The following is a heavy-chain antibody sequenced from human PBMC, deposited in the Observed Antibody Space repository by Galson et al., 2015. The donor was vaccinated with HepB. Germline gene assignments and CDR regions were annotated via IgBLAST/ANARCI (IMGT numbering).Heavy chain of an antibody. D-gene: IGHD3-22*01. V-gene: IGHV3-23*01. Sequence: SLRLSCAASGFTFSSYAMTWVRQAPGKGLEWVSTLSGSGASTYYADSMKGRFTISRDNSKNTLYLQMNSLRVEDTAVYYCAKAAFFNYYDTGGYHDAFDVWGQGTMVTVSS. J-gene: IGHJ3*01. CDR1: GFTFSSYA. CDR3: AKAAFFNYYDTGGYHDAFDV. CDR2: LSGSGAST.